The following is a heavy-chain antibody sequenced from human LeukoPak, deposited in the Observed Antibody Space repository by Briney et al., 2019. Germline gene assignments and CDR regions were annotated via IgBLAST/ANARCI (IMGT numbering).Heavy chain of an antibody. CDR1: GFTFSSYA. D-gene: IGHD3-10*01. CDR3: AKVPPGSGPGYYGSGSYPY. CDR2: ISGSGGST. Sequence: GGSLRLSCAASGFTFSSYAMSWVRQAPGKGLEWVSAISGSGGSTYYADSVKGRFTISRDNSKNTLYLQMNSLRAEDTAVYYCAKVPPGSGPGYYGSGSYPYWGQGTLVTVSS. V-gene: IGHV3-23*01. J-gene: IGHJ4*02.